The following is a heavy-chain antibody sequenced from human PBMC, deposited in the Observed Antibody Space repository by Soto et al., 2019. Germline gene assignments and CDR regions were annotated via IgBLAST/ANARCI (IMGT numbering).Heavy chain of an antibody. CDR2: IIPILGIA. D-gene: IGHD2-21*02. CDR3: ALGDSIFDY. CDR1: GGTFSSYT. Sequence: QVQLVQSGAEVKKPGSSVKVSCKASGGTFSSYTISWVRQAPGQGLEWMGRIIPILGIANYAQKFQGRVTITADKSTSTAYMELSSLRSEDTDVYYRALGDSIFDYWGQGTLVTVSS. J-gene: IGHJ4*02. V-gene: IGHV1-69*02.